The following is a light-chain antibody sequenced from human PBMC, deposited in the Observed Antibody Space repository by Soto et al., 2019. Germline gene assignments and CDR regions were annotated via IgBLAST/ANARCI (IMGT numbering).Light chain of an antibody. CDR2: AAS. V-gene: IGKV1-16*01. CDR1: QDITNF. CDR3: QQYNSYPVT. Sequence: DIQMTQSPSSLSASVGDSVTITCRASQDITNFLAWFQQKPGKAPKSLISAASTLRSGVPSRFSGSGAWTGFTLTISSLQPEDFANYYCQQYNSYPVTFGQGTRLEMK. J-gene: IGKJ5*01.